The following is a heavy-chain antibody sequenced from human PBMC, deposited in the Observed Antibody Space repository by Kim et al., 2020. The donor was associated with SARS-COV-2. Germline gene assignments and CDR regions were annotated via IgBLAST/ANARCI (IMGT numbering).Heavy chain of an antibody. J-gene: IGHJ4*02. V-gene: IGHV3-23*01. CDR2: ISGSGGKT. CDR1: GFSFSTYA. D-gene: IGHD6-13*01. Sequence: GGSLRLSCAASGFSFSTYAMNWVRQAPGKGLEWVAVISGSGGKTYYADSVKGRFTISRDNSKNTLYLQMSSLRAEDSAIYYCAKDQVDGSSWYRLDNWGQGTLVTVSS. CDR3: AKDQVDGSSWYRLDN.